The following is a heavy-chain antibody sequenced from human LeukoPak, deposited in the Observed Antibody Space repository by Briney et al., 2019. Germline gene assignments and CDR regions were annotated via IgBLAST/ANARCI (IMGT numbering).Heavy chain of an antibody. CDR2: SSSIGSTI. CDR1: GFTFSIYE. J-gene: IGHJ4*02. D-gene: IGHD6-13*01. CDR3: AREGPRQLVQGGLDD. V-gene: IGHV3-48*03. Sequence: GRTLRLSCAAPGFTFSIYEINWVRSAPGEGLDRDSSSSSIGSTIFYADSVNDRFTISRDNAKNPLYLQMNNLRAEETAVYYCAREGPRQLVQGGLDDWGKGSLVTV.